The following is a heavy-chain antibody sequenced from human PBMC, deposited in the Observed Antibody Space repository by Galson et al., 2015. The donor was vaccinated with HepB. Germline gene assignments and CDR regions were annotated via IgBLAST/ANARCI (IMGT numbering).Heavy chain of an antibody. CDR1: GFTFSSYA. Sequence: LRLSCAASGFTFSSYAMHWVRQAPGKGLEWVAVISYDGSNKYYADSVKGRFTISRDNSKNTLYLQMNSLRAEDTAVYYCARNTERRIAAAGTLGYWGQGTLVTVSS. J-gene: IGHJ4*02. CDR2: ISYDGSNK. V-gene: IGHV3-30-3*01. D-gene: IGHD6-13*01. CDR3: ARNTERRIAAAGTLGY.